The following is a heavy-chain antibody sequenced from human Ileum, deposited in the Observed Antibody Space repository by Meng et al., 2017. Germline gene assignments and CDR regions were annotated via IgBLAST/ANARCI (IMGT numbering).Heavy chain of an antibody. J-gene: IGHJ4*02. Sequence: GGSLRLSCAASGFIFSDYWVAWVRQAPGKGLEWVASIKQDGSEIYYLDSVKGRFTISRDNAENSLYLQMNSLRAEDTAVYYCATGSRDIYVLYFDSWGQGTLVTVSS. CDR2: IKQDGSEI. CDR1: GFIFSDYW. CDR3: ATGSRDIYVLYFDS. D-gene: IGHD3-10*01. V-gene: IGHV3-7*01.